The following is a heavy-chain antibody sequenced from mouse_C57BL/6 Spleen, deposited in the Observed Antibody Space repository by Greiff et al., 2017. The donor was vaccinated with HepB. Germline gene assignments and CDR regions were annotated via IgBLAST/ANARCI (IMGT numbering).Heavy chain of an antibody. CDR3: ATGSSYRYWYFDV. J-gene: IGHJ1*03. D-gene: IGHD1-1*01. CDR1: GYAFSSSW. Sequence: VQLVESGPELVRPGASVKISCKASGYAFSSSWMNWVKQRPGKGLEWIGRIYPGDGDTNYNGKFKGKATLTADKSSSTASMQLSSLTSEDSAVYFCATGSSYRYWYFDVWGTGTTVTVSS. CDR2: IYPGDGDT. V-gene: IGHV1-82*01.